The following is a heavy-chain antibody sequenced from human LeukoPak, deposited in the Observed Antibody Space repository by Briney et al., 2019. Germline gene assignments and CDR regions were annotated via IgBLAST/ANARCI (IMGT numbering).Heavy chain of an antibody. Sequence: GGSLRLSCAASGFTVTNNFMNWVRQAPGKGLEWVSYISSSGSTIYYADSVKGRFTISRDNFNNTVFLQMDSLRPDDTAMYYCAKDQRRGISSFDSWGQGVLVAVSS. J-gene: IGHJ4*02. V-gene: IGHV3-48*04. D-gene: IGHD2/OR15-2a*01. CDR1: GFTVTNNF. CDR2: ISSSGSTI. CDR3: AKDQRRGISSFDS.